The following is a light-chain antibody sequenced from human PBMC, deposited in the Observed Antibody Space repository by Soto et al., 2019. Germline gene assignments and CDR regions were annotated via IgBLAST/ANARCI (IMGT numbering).Light chain of an antibody. V-gene: IGLV1-44*01. J-gene: IGLJ2*01. CDR1: SSNIGINA. CDR2: GND. Sequence: QSVLTQPPSASGTPGQRVTISCSGSSSNIGINAVNWYQQVPGTAPKLLIYGNDQRPSGVADRFSGSKSGNSASLAISGLQSDDETDYYCASLDDNVNGVVFGGGTKLTVL. CDR3: ASLDDNVNGVV.